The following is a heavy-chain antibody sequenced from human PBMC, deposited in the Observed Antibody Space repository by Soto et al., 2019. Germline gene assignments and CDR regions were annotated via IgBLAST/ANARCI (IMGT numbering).Heavy chain of an antibody. D-gene: IGHD3-22*01. V-gene: IGHV4-4*02. J-gene: IGHJ4*02. CDR3: SGTYDDSSCYYHRY. CDR1: GGSISSSNW. Sequence: SETLSLTCAVSGGSISSSNWWSWVRQPPGKGLEWIGEIYHSGSTNYNPSLKSRVTISVDKSKNQFSLKLSSVTAADTAVYYCSGTYDDSSCYYHRYWSQGTFVTVCS. CDR2: IYHSGST.